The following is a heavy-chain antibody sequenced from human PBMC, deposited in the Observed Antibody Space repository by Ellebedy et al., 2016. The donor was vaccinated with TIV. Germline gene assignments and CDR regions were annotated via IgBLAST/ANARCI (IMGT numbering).Heavy chain of an antibody. J-gene: IGHJ6*02. D-gene: IGHD1-26*01. V-gene: IGHV2-5*01. CDR2: IYWNDDK. CDR3: ARSPYSGSYPYYYYYGMDV. Sequence: SGPTLVKPTQTLTLTCTFSGFSLSTSGVGVGWIRQPPGKALEWLALIYWNDDKRYSPSLKTRLTISKDTSKNQVVLTMTNMDPVDTATYYCARSPYSGSYPYYYYYGMDVWGQGTTVTVSS. CDR1: GFSLSTSGVG.